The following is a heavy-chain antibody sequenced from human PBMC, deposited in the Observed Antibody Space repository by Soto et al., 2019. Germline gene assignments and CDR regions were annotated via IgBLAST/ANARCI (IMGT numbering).Heavy chain of an antibody. D-gene: IGHD6-13*01. V-gene: IGHV4-39*07. CDR1: GGSISSSSYY. Sequence: PSETLSLTCTVSGGSISSSSYYWGWIRQPPGKGLEWIGSIYYSGSTYYNPSLKSRVTMSVDTSKNQFSLRLSSVTAADTAVYYCARDRTAAALGWFDPWGQGTLVTVSS. J-gene: IGHJ5*02. CDR2: IYYSGST. CDR3: ARDRTAAALGWFDP.